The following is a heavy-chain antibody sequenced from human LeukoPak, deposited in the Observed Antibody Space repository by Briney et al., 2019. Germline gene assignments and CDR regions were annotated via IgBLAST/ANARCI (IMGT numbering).Heavy chain of an antibody. CDR2: IYGSGST. CDR1: GASIRWYY. V-gene: IGHV4-4*07. J-gene: IGHJ3*02. Sequence: SETLSLTCTVSGASIRWYYWAWIRQPAGKGLEWIGRIYGSGSTNYNPSLKSRVTMSINTYRNQISLKLTSVTAADTAVYYCARGIWFGENDAFDIWGQGTMVTVSS. D-gene: IGHD3-10*01. CDR3: ARGIWFGENDAFDI.